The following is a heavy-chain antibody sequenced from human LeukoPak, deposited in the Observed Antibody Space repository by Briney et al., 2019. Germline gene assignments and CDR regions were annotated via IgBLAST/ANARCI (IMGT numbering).Heavy chain of an antibody. V-gene: IGHV3-49*03. J-gene: IGHJ4*02. Sequence: GGSLRLSCTASGFTFGDYAMSWFRQTPGEGLEWVGFIRCKAHGGTTEYAASVKGRFTIPRDDSKSIAYLQMDSLKTEDTAVYYCTRAGRYCSGGSCYSFYWGQGTLVTVSS. D-gene: IGHD2-15*01. CDR3: TRAGRYCSGGSCYSFY. CDR2: IRCKAHGGTT. CDR1: GFTFGDYA.